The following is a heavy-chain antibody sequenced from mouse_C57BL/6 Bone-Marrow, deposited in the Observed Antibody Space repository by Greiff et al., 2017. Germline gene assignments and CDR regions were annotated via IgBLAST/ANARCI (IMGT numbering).Heavy chain of an antibody. CDR1: GFNIKNTY. J-gene: IGHJ1*03. V-gene: IGHV14-3*01. D-gene: IGHD1-1*01. CDR2: IDPANGNT. CDR3: ARFSPPYYGSSYWYFDV. Sequence: VQLKQSVAELVRPGASVKLSCTASGFNIKNTYMHWVKQRPEQGLEWIGRIDPANGNTKYAPKFQGKATITADTSSNTAYLQLSSLTSEDTAIYYCARFSPPYYGSSYWYFDVWGTGTTVTVSS.